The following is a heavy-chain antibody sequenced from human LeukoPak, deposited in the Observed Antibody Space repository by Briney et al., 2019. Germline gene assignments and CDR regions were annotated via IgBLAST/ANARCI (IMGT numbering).Heavy chain of an antibody. D-gene: IGHD6-19*01. CDR3: AKYSSGWYASYFDY. CDR1: GGSFSGYY. V-gene: IGHV4-34*01. Sequence: PSETLSLTCAVYGGSFSGYYWSWIRQPPGKGLEWIGEINHSGSTYYNPSLKSRVTISVDTSKNQFSLKLSSVTAADTAVYYCAKYSSGWYASYFDYWGQGTLVTVSS. J-gene: IGHJ4*02. CDR2: INHSGST.